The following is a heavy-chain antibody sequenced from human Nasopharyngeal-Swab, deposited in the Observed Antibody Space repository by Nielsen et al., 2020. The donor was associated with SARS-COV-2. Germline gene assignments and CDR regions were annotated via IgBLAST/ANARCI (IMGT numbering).Heavy chain of an antibody. CDR2: INPSGGST. J-gene: IGHJ6*02. V-gene: IGHV1-46*01. Sequence: WVRQAPGQGLEWMGIINPSGGSTSYAQKFQGWVTMTRDTSISTAYMELSRLRSDDTAVYYCARDGSGYSYASFYYYYYGMDVWGQGTTVTVSS. CDR3: ARDGSGYSYASFYYYYYGMDV. D-gene: IGHD5-18*01.